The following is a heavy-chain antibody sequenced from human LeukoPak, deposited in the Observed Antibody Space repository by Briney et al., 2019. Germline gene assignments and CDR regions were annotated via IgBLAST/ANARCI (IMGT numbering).Heavy chain of an antibody. Sequence: SETLSLTCTVSGGSIRSYYWSWIRQPPGKGLEWIGYIYYSERTDYNPFLKSRVTISVDTSKNPFSLKVSSVTAADTAVYYCARLRGQTTDRRYVDYWGQGTLVTVSS. J-gene: IGHJ4*02. CDR3: ARLRGQTTDRRYVDY. D-gene: IGHD1-7*01. CDR1: GGSIRSYY. V-gene: IGHV4-59*01. CDR2: IYYSERT.